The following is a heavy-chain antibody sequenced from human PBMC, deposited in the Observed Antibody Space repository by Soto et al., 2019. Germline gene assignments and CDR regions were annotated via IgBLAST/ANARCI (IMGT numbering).Heavy chain of an antibody. CDR3: ARIPVDTSMIYFDY. Sequence: SETLSLTCTVSGGSVSSGDYYWSWIRQPPGKGLEWIGNIYYSGSTNYNPSLKSRATISVDTSKNQFSLKVSSATAADTAVYYCARIPVDTSMIYFDYWGQGTLVTVSS. CDR2: IYYSGST. D-gene: IGHD5-18*01. V-gene: IGHV4-61*08. CDR1: GGSVSSGDYY. J-gene: IGHJ4*02.